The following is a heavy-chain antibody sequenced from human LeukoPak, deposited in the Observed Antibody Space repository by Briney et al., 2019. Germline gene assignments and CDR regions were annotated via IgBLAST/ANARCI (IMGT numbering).Heavy chain of an antibody. J-gene: IGHJ4*02. CDR3: AKGATRGYYLALDF. CDR2: MKQDGSAR. Sequence: GGSLRLSCVGSGFSFSNYWMAWVRQAPGKGPAWVANMKQDGSARHYADSVKGRFTISRDNSKNTLILQMSSLRAEDSALYYCAKGATRGYYLALDFWGQGALVTVSS. V-gene: IGHV3-7*03. CDR1: GFSFSNYW. D-gene: IGHD2-15*01.